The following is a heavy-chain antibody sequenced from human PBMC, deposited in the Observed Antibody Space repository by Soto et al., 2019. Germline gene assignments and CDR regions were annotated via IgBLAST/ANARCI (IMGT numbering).Heavy chain of an antibody. Sequence: QLQLQESGPGLVKPSETLSLTCTVSGGSISSSSYYWGWIRQPPGKGLEWIGSIYYSGSTYYNPSLKSRVTISVDTSKNQFSLKLSSVTAADTAVYYCARSLEARWLQWIFDYWGQGTLVTVSS. CDR1: GGSISSSSYY. V-gene: IGHV4-39*01. CDR2: IYYSGST. D-gene: IGHD5-12*01. J-gene: IGHJ4*02. CDR3: ARSLEARWLQWIFDY.